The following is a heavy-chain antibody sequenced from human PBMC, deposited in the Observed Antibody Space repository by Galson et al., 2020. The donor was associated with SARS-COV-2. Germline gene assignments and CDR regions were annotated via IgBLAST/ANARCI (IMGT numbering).Heavy chain of an antibody. CDR1: GFAFSTSV. V-gene: IGHV3-23*01. CDR3: AKVVSSYCSVWSCSPAMWFDP. D-gene: IGHD2-15*01. CDR2: ISGSGAGT. J-gene: IGHJ5*02. Sequence: GGSLRLSCEASGFAFSTSVMSWVRQAPGKGLKWVPAISGSGAGTYYADSVKGRFTISSDNSKNTVYLQMKSLRAVDTAAYFCAKVVSSYCSVWSCSPAMWFDPWGQGTLVTVSS.